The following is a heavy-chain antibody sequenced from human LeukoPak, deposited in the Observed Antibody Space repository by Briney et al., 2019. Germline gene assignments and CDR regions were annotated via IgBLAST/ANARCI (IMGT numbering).Heavy chain of an antibody. CDR2: IYTSGGT. D-gene: IGHD1-26*01. CDR1: GGSFSGYY. V-gene: IGHV4-59*01. Sequence: PSETLSLTCAVYGGSFSGYYWNWIRQPPGKGLEWIGNIYTSGGTNYNPSLKNRVTISLDTSKDQFSLKLTSVTAADTAFYYCAKDWELGSWGQGTLVTVSS. J-gene: IGHJ5*02. CDR3: AKDWELGS.